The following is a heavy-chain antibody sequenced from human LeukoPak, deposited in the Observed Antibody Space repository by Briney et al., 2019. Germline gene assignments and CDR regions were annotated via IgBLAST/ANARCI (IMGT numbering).Heavy chain of an antibody. CDR1: GSSFSTYW. J-gene: IGHJ4*02. D-gene: IGHD2-15*01. Sequence: GGSLRLSCAASGSSFSTYWMSWARQAPGKGLEWVANIKKDGSEKYYVDSVKGRFTISRDNAKSSLYLQLNSLRAEDTAVYDCARVGSTCDHWGQGTLVTVSS. CDR3: ARVGSTCDH. CDR2: IKKDGSEK. V-gene: IGHV3-7*05.